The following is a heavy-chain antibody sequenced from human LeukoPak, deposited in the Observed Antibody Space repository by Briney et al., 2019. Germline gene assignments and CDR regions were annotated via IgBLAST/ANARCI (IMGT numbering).Heavy chain of an antibody. CDR1: GFTFARYS. Sequence: GGSPRLSCAASGFTFARYSMNWVRQAPGKGLEWVSSISSSSSNIYYADSVTGRFTISRDNAKNSLYLQMNSLRAEDTAVYYCVRAVEYYYDSSGYAVDYWGQGTLVTVSS. CDR3: VRAVEYYYDSSGYAVDY. D-gene: IGHD3-22*01. V-gene: IGHV3-21*01. J-gene: IGHJ4*02. CDR2: ISSSSSNI.